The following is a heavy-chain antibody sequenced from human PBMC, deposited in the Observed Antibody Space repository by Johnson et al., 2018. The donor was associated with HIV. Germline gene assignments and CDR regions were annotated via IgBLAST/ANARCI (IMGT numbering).Heavy chain of an antibody. D-gene: IGHD6-6*01. CDR3: ARDSSNSFRFEMYAFDI. CDR1: GFTFSSYA. CDR2: ISYDGSNK. Sequence: QVQLVESGGGVVQPGRSLRLSCAASGFTFSSYAMHWVRQAPGTGLEWVAVISYDGSNKYSADSVKGRFTISRDNSMNTLYLQMNSLRPEDTAVYYCARDSSNSFRFEMYAFDIWGQGTMVTVSS. V-gene: IGHV3-30*04. J-gene: IGHJ3*02.